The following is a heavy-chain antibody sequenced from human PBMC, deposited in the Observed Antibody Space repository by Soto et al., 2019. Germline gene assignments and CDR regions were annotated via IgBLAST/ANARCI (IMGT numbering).Heavy chain of an antibody. CDR1: RGPIGNSDYY. J-gene: IGHJ5*02. D-gene: IGHD3-22*01. CDR3: ARTTYDRSGGQKGPFDP. Sequence: SETLSLTCSFSRGPIGNSDYYWGWVRQPPRKGLEWVGYIYSSGNTHYNPSPKGRGTMSVDTSTQKFYLKLSSVTAADTAVYYCARTTYDRSGGQKGPFDPWGQGTLVTVSS. V-gene: IGHV4-30-4*08. CDR2: IYSSGNT.